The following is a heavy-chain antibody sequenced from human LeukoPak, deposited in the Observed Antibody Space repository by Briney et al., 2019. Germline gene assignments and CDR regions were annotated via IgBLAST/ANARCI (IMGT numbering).Heavy chain of an antibody. V-gene: IGHV1-69*13. CDR2: IIPIFGTA. CDR1: VCTFTIYA. J-gene: IGHJ6*04. Sequence: ASEKVSCTASVCTFTIYAISWVRQAPGQGLEWMGGIIPIFGTANYAEKFQGRVTITADESTSTVYMELSSLRSEDTAVYYCARDSPPSETGNYGMDVWGKGTTVTFST. CDR3: ARDSPPSETGNYGMDV. D-gene: IGHD6-6*01.